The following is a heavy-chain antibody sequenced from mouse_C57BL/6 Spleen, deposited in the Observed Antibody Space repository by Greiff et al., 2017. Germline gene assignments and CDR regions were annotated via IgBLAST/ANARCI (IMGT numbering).Heavy chain of an antibody. Sequence: VPLQQPGAELVRPGSSVKLSCKASGYTFTSYWMPWVKQRPIQGLEWIGNIDPSNSETNYNQKFKSKATLTVDKSSSTAYMQLSSLTSEDSSVYYCARDYDYPAWFAYWGQGTLVTVSA. V-gene: IGHV1-52*01. J-gene: IGHJ3*01. CDR3: ARDYDYPAWFAY. CDR2: IDPSNSET. D-gene: IGHD2-4*01. CDR1: GYTFTSYW.